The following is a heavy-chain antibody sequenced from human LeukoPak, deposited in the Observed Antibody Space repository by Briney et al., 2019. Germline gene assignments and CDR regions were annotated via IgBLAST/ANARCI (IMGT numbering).Heavy chain of an antibody. CDR3: ARVFIQRGYSYGFDY. D-gene: IGHD5-18*01. V-gene: IGHV1-69*13. Sequence: GASVKVSCKASGGTFSSYAISWVRQAPGQGLEWMGGIIPIFGTANYAQKFQGRVTITADESTSTAYMELSCLRSEDTAVYYCARVFIQRGYSYGFDYWGQGTLVTVSS. J-gene: IGHJ4*02. CDR1: GGTFSSYA. CDR2: IIPIFGTA.